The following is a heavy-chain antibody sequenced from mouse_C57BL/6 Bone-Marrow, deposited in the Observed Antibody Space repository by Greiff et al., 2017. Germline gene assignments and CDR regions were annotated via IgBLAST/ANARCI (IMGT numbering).Heavy chain of an antibody. J-gene: IGHJ2*01. V-gene: IGHV1-80*01. CDR3: ASEIYYYGYFDY. CDR2: IYPGDGDT. CDR1: GYAFSSYW. D-gene: IGHD1-1*01. Sequence: QVQLQQPGAELVKPGASVKISCKASGYAFSSYWMNWVKQRPGKGLEWIGQIYPGDGDTNYNGKFKGKATLTADKSSSTAYMQLSSLTSEDSAVYFCASEIYYYGYFDYWGQGTTLTVSS.